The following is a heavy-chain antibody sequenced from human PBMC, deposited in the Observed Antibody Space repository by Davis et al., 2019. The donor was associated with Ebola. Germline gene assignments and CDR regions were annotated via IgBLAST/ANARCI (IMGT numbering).Heavy chain of an antibody. J-gene: IGHJ5*02. V-gene: IGHV6-1*01. CDR3: ARVEGSSWYRWFDP. CDR1: GDSVSSNSAA. Sequence: QTLSLTCAISGDSVSSNSAAWNWIRQSPSRGLEWLGRTYYRSKWYNDYAVSVKSRITINPDTSKNQFSLQLNSVTPEDTAVYYCARVEGSSWYRWFDPWGQGTLVTVSS. CDR2: TYYRSKWYN. D-gene: IGHD6-13*01.